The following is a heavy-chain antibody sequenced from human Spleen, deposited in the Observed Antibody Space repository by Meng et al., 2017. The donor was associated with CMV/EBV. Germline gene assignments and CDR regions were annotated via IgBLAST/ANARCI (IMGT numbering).Heavy chain of an antibody. V-gene: IGHV4-59*01. J-gene: IGHJ5*02. D-gene: IGHD2-2*01. CDR2: IYYSGST. CDR1: GGSISSYY. CDR3: ARTDFPLGYCSSTSCYGYWFDP. Sequence: SETLSLTCTVSGGSISSYYWSWIRQPPGKGLEWIGYIYYSGSTKYNPSLKSRVTISVDTSKNQFSLKLSSVTAADTAVYYCARTDFPLGYCSSTSCYGYWFDPWGQGTLVTVSS.